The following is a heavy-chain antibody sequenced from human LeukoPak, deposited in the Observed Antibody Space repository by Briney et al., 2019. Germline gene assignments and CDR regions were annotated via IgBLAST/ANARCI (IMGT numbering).Heavy chain of an antibody. Sequence: PSETLSLTCTVSGGSISSYYWSWLRQPPGKGLEWIGYIYYSGSTNYNPSLKSRVTISVDTSKNQFSLKLSSVTAADTAVYYCARRSGGMDVWGQGTTVTVSS. V-gene: IGHV4-59*08. CDR2: IYYSGST. D-gene: IGHD3-10*01. CDR3: ARRSGGMDV. J-gene: IGHJ6*02. CDR1: GGSISSYY.